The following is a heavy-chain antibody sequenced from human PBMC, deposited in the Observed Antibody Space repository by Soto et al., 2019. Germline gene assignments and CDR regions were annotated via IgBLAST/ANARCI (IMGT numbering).Heavy chain of an antibody. CDR1: GFTFSDYY. J-gene: IGHJ5*02. Sequence: GGSLRLSCAASGFTFSDYYMSWIRQAPGKGLEWVSYISSSSSYTNYADSVKGRFTISRDNAKNSLYLQMNSLRAEDTAVYYCARAQGYSSGWYWFDPWGQGTLVTVS. CDR3: ARAQGYSSGWYWFDP. CDR2: ISSSSSYT. D-gene: IGHD6-19*01. V-gene: IGHV3-11*06.